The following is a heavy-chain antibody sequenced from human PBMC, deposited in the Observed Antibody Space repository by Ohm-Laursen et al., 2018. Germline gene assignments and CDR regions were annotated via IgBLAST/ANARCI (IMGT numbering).Heavy chain of an antibody. D-gene: IGHD3-16*01. J-gene: IGHJ4*02. Sequence: PSETLSLTCTVSGASISSYYWSWIRQPPGKGLEWIGYISNSGNTNQNPSLKSRVTISIDTSKNQFSLKLTSVTAADTAVYYCARLAYRYDYWGQGTLVTVSS. CDR2: ISNSGNT. CDR1: GASISSYY. CDR3: ARLAYRYDY. V-gene: IGHV4-59*01.